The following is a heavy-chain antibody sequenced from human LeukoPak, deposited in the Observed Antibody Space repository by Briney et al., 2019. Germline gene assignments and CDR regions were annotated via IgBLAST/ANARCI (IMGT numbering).Heavy chain of an antibody. CDR1: GGSISSYY. CDR3: ARGVRYYYYYMDV. J-gene: IGHJ6*03. Sequence: SETLSLTCTVSGGSISSYYWSWIRQPPGKGLEWIGYIYYSGSTNYNPSLKSRVTISVDTSKNQFSLKLSSLTAADTAVYYCARGVRYYYYYMDVWGKGTTVTVSS. V-gene: IGHV4-59*01. CDR2: IYYSGST.